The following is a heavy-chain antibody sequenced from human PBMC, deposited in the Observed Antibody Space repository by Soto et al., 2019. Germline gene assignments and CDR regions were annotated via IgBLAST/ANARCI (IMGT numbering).Heavy chain of an antibody. V-gene: IGHV4-34*01. J-gene: IGHJ4*02. CDR1: GGSFSGYY. D-gene: IGHD5-12*01. CDR3: ARGGKWLRPYYFDY. Sequence: SETLSLTCAVYGGSFSGYYWSWIRQPPGKGLEWIGEINHSGSTNYNPSLKSRVTISVDTSKNQFSLKLSSVTAADTAVYYCARGGKWLRPYYFDYWGQGTLVTVSS. CDR2: INHSGST.